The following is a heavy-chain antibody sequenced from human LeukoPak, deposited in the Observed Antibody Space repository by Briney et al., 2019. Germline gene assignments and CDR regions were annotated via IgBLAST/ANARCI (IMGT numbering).Heavy chain of an antibody. Sequence: GGSLRLSCAASGFTFSSYWMSWVRQAPGKGLEWVANIKQDGSEKYYVDSVKGRFTISRDNSKNTLYLQMNSLRAEDTAVYYCAKEDVGALDYWGQGTLVTVSS. J-gene: IGHJ4*02. V-gene: IGHV3-7*01. CDR2: IKQDGSEK. CDR1: GFTFSSYW. D-gene: IGHD1-26*01. CDR3: AKEDVGALDY.